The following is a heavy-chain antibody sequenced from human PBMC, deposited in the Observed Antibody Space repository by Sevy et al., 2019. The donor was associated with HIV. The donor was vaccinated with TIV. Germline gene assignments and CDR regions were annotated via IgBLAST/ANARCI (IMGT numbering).Heavy chain of an antibody. CDR3: ARGIVVVPAAIWEYFDY. J-gene: IGHJ4*02. CDR2: IYHSGST. Sequence: SETLSLTCAVSGGSISSGGYSWSWIRQPPGKGLEWIGYIYHSGSTYYNPSLKSRVTISVDRSKNQFSLKLSSVTAADTAVDYCARGIVVVPAAIWEYFDYWGQGTLVTVSS. D-gene: IGHD2-2*01. CDR1: GGSISSGGYS. V-gene: IGHV4-30-2*01.